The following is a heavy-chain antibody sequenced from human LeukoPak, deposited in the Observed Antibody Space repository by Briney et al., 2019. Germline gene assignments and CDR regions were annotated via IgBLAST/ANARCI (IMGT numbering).Heavy chain of an antibody. CDR1: GFTFKIYA. J-gene: IGHJ5*02. Sequence: GVLRLSCAASGFTFKIYAMTWVRQAPGKGLEWVSSIDADGGATFYADSVQGRFSISRDNAKNTLGLQMHSLTAEDTAIYYCAKDQSYYNWFDPWGQGTRVTVSS. V-gene: IGHV3-23*01. D-gene: IGHD3-10*01. CDR2: IDADGGAT. CDR3: AKDQSYYNWFDP.